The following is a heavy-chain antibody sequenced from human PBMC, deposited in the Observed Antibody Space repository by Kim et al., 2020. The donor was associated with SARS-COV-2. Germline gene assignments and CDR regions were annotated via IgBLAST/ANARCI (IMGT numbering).Heavy chain of an antibody. D-gene: IGHD2-2*01. Sequence: SFQGQVTISADKSIRTAYLQWSSLKASDTAMYYCARHSGVVPAAKPFDYWGQGTLVTVSS. CDR3: ARHSGVVPAAKPFDY. V-gene: IGHV5-51*01. J-gene: IGHJ4*02.